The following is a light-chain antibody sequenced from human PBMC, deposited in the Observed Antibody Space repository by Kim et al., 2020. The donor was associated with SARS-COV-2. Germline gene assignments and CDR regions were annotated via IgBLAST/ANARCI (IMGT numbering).Light chain of an antibody. CDR1: QSISSY. Sequence: DIQMTQSPSSLSASVGDRVTITCRASQSISSYLTWYHQKPGKAPKLLIYAASTLLSGVPSRFSGSGSGTDFTLTISSLQPEDFATYYCQQSYSTPYSFGQWTKLEI. J-gene: IGKJ2*01. CDR3: QQSYSTPYS. V-gene: IGKV1-39*01. CDR2: AAS.